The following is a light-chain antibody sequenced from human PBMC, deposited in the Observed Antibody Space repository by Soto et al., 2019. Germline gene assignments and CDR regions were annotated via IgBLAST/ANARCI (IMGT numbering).Light chain of an antibody. Sequence: DIPMTQSPSSLSASVGDRVTITCRASQDISNYLAWYQQKPGKVPKLLISAASTLQSGVPSRFSGSGSGADFTLSISSLQPEDVATYYCQEYDSAPLTFGGGTKVEIK. CDR3: QEYDSAPLT. CDR1: QDISNY. J-gene: IGKJ4*01. CDR2: AAS. V-gene: IGKV1-27*01.